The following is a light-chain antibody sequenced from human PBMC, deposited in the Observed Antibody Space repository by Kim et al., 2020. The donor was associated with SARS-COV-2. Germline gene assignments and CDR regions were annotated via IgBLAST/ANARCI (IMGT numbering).Light chain of an antibody. J-gene: IGKJ4*01. Sequence: FASVGGRVPITCRASQSVGNWLAWYQQKPGKAPKLLIYKASTLQSGVPSRFSGSGSGSEFTLTITTLQPDDSASYFCQHYHSYPLTFGGGTKVEI. CDR2: KAS. V-gene: IGKV1-5*03. CDR1: QSVGNW. CDR3: QHYHSYPLT.